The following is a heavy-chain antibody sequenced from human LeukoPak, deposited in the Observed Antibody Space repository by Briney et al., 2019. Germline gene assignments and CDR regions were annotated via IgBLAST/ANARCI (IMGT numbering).Heavy chain of an antibody. CDR1: GGSISSYY. CDR2: IYTSGST. Sequence: SETLSLTCTVSGGSISSYYWSWIRQPAGKGLEWIGRIYTSGSTNYNPSLKSRVTMSVDTSKNQFSLKLSSVTAADTAVYYCARGTLLDFGPDSSSWYDDNQDYYYYYGMDVWGQGTTVTVSS. V-gene: IGHV4-4*07. CDR3: ARGTLLDFGPDSSSWYDDNQDYYYYYGMDV. J-gene: IGHJ6*02. D-gene: IGHD6-13*01.